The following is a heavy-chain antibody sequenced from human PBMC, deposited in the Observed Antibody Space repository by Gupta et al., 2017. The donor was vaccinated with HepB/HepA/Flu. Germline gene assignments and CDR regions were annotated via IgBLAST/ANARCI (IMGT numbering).Heavy chain of an antibody. CDR3: ARDKNYDSFTCFDP. CDR2: INQDGSKM. CDR1: GFTFRNYW. J-gene: IGHJ5*02. V-gene: IGHV3-7*01. Sequence: EVRLVESGGGLVQPGGSLRLSCAASGFTFRNYWMHWVRQAPGTGLEWVANINQDGSKMYYVDSVKGRFTISRDNAKNSLFLQMNSLRAEDTAVYYCARDKNYDSFTCFDPWGQGTLVTVSS. D-gene: IGHD3-9*01.